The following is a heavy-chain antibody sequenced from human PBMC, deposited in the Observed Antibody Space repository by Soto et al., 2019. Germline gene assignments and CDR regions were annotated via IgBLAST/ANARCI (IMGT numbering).Heavy chain of an antibody. J-gene: IGHJ6*02. CDR3: ARGGIPPSGYGSAYAMDV. V-gene: IGHV4-39*01. CDR1: GVSISGSRYY. D-gene: IGHD1-26*01. Sequence: SETLSLTCTVSGVSISGSRYYWGWIRQPPGRGLEWIGNIYYSGSTYYTPALKSRVTLSVDTSKNQFSLNLNSVTAADTAVYYCARGGIPPSGYGSAYAMDVWGQGTTVTVSS. CDR2: IYYSGST.